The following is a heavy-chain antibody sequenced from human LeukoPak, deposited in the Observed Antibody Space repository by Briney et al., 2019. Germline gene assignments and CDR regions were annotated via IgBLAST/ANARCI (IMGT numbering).Heavy chain of an antibody. J-gene: IGHJ6*03. CDR3: ARLLYNFGAYMDV. D-gene: IGHD3-3*01. CDR2: ISSSSSNI. CDR1: GFTFSSYS. Sequence: PGGSLRLSCAASGFTFSSYSMNWLRQAPGKGLGWVSSISSSSSNIYYADSVKGRFTISRDNAKNSLHLQMSSLRAEDTAVYYCARLLYNFGAYMDVWGKGTTVTVSS. V-gene: IGHV3-21*01.